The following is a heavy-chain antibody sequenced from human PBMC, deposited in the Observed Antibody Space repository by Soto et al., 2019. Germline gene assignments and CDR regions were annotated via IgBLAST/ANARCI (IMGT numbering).Heavy chain of an antibody. CDR1: GGSISSSSCY. CDR3: ARVKCSGGSCNDAFDI. Sequence: LETLSLTCTVSGGSISSSSCYWGWIRQTPGKGLEWIGSIYYSGSTYYNPSLKSRVTISVDTSKNPFSLKLSSVTAADTAVYYCARVKCSGGSCNDAFDIWGQGTMVTVSS. V-gene: IGHV4-39*01. J-gene: IGHJ3*02. D-gene: IGHD2-15*01. CDR2: IYYSGST.